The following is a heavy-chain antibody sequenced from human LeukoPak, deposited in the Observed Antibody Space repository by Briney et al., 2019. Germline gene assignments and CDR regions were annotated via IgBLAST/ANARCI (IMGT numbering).Heavy chain of an antibody. D-gene: IGHD2-15*01. V-gene: IGHV3-53*01. CDR3: AGRHCSGGGCYFAGADPFDY. CDR1: GFTVSSAY. CDR2: IYSGGNI. Sequence: GGSLRLSCAASGFTVSSAYMSWVRQAPGKGLEWVSVIYSGGNIYYIESVKGRFTISRDTSKNTLYLQMNSLRAEDTAVYFCAGRHCSGGGCYFAGADPFDYWGQGTLVTVSS. J-gene: IGHJ4*02.